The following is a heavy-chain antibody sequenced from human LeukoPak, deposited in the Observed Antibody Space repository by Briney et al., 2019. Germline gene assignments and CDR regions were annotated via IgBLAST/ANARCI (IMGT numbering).Heavy chain of an antibody. CDR1: GGSISSSNW. V-gene: IGHV4-4*02. CDR2: IYHSGST. J-gene: IGHJ5*02. Sequence: SETLSLTCAVSGGSISSSNWWSWVRQPPGKGLEWIGEIYHSGSTNYNPSLKSRVTISVDKSKNQFSLKLSSVTAADTAVYYCARRWLGSGNPFDPWGQGTLVTVSS. CDR3: ARRWLGSGNPFDP. D-gene: IGHD3-10*01.